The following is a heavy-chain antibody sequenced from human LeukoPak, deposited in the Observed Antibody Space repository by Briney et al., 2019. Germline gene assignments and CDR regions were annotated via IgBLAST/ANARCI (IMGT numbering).Heavy chain of an antibody. D-gene: IGHD3-22*01. CDR2: IYYSGST. CDR1: GGSISSSSYY. CDR3: ARASYSYDINGWVPFDY. Sequence: SETLSLTCTVSGGSISSSSYYWGWIRQPPGKGLEWIGSIYYSGSTYYNPSLKSRVTISVDTSKNQFSLKLSSVTAADTAVYYCARASYSYDINGWVPFDYWGQGTLVTVSS. V-gene: IGHV4-39*01. J-gene: IGHJ4*02.